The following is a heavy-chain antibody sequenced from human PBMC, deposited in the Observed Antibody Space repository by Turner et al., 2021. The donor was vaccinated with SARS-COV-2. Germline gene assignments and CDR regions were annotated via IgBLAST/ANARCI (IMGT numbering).Heavy chain of an antibody. J-gene: IGHJ6*02. CDR3: AKRSSSSSSYYYGMDV. CDR1: GLTLSTYA. Sequence: DVQLLESGGGLVQPGGSLRLSCAASGLTLSTYAMSWVRQAPGKGLEWVSAISGGGGSTYYADSVKGRFTISRDNSKNTLYLQMNSLRAEDTAVYHCAKRSSSSSSYYYGMDVWGQGTTVTVSS. CDR2: ISGGGGST. V-gene: IGHV3-23*01. D-gene: IGHD6-6*01.